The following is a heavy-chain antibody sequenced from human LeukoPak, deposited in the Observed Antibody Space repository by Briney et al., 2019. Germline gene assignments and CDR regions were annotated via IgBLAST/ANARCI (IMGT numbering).Heavy chain of an antibody. CDR2: ISSSSSYI. J-gene: IGHJ3*02. D-gene: IGHD3-22*01. CDR1: GFTFSSYS. Sequence: GGSLRLSCAASGFTFSSYSMNWVRRAPGKGLEWVSSISSSSSYIYYADSVKGRFTISRDNAKNSLYLQMNSLRAEDTAVYYCARLSIVVVTHDAFDIWGQGTMVTVSS. CDR3: ARLSIVVVTHDAFDI. V-gene: IGHV3-21*01.